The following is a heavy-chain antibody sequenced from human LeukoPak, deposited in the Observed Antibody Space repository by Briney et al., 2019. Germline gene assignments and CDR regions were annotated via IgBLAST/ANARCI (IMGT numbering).Heavy chain of an antibody. CDR3: ARGYYGSGKFDY. Sequence: PGGSLRLSCGASGFSFNTYGIHWVRQALGKGLEWVAVTWYDGSIEYYADSVKGRLTISRDNSKNTVYLQMNSLRAEDTAVYYCARGYYGSGKFDYWGQGTLVTVSS. D-gene: IGHD3-10*01. J-gene: IGHJ4*02. CDR2: TWYDGSIE. V-gene: IGHV3-33*01. CDR1: GFSFNTYG.